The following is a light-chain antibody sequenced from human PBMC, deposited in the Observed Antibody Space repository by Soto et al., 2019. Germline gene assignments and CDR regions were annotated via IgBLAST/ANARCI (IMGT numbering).Light chain of an antibody. CDR3: QQYTSYWT. V-gene: IGKV1-5*01. CDR2: DAS. CDR1: QSVSTW. J-gene: IGKJ1*01. Sequence: DIQMTQSPSTLSASVGGRVTISCRASQSVSTWLAWYQQKPGRAPKLLIYDASSLESGVPSRFSGSGSGTEITLTISSLQPDDFATYYCQQYTSYWTFGQGSKVDI.